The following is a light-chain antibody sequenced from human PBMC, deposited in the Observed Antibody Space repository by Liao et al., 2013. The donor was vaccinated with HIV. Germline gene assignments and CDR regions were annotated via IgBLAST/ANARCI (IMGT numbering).Light chain of an antibody. CDR2: QDT. CDR1: KLGDKY. J-gene: IGLJ1*01. V-gene: IGLV3-1*01. CDR3: QAWDSTANV. Sequence: SYELTQPPSVSVSPGQTASITCSGDKLGDKYACWYQQKPGQSPILVIYQDTERPSEIPERFSGSNSADTATLTISGTQAMDEADYYCQAWDSTANVFGTGTKVTVL.